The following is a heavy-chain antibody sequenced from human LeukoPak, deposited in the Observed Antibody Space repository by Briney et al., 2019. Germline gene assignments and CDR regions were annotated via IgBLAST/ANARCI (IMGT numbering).Heavy chain of an antibody. V-gene: IGHV1-8*01. Sequence: ASVKVSCKASGYTFTSYDINWVRQATGQGLEWMGWMNPDSGNTGYAQKFQGRVTMTRDTSISTAYMELSSLRSEDTAVYYCAAESRDGYSFDYWGQGTLVTVSS. CDR1: GYTFTSYD. J-gene: IGHJ4*02. CDR2: MNPDSGNT. D-gene: IGHD5-24*01. CDR3: AAESRDGYSFDY.